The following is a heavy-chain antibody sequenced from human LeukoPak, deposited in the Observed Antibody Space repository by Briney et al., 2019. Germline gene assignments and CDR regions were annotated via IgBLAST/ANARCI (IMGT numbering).Heavy chain of an antibody. V-gene: IGHV4-39*02. CDR3: VLFPGY. Sequence: SETLSLTCTISGASISSPSFYRGWIRQPPGKGLEWIGSFYYSGLTYYNPSLKTRVTISVDTSKNHFSLRLNSVTAADTAVYYCVLFPGYWGQGTLVTVSS. CDR1: GASISSPSFY. CDR2: FYYSGLT. J-gene: IGHJ4*02.